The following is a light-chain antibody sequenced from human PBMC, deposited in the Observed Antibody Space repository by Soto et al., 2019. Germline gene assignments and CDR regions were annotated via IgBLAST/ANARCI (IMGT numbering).Light chain of an antibody. Sequence: QSVLTQPPSVSGAPGQRVTISCTGSSSSIGAGYDVHWYQQLPGTAPKLLIYGNNNRPSGVPDRFSGSKSGTSASLAITGLQAEDEADYYCQSYDSSLSGYVFGTGTKVTGL. J-gene: IGLJ1*01. CDR2: GNN. CDR3: QSYDSSLSGYV. V-gene: IGLV1-40*01. CDR1: SSSIGAGYD.